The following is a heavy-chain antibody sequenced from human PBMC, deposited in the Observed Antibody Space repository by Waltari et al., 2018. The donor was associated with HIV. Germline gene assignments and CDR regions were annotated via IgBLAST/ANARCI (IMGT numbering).Heavy chain of an antibody. CDR2: IYYSGST. J-gene: IGHJ4*02. Sequence: QVQLQESGPGLVKPSETLSLTCTVSGGSISSYYCSWIRQPPGKGLECIGYIYYSGSTNYNPSLKSRVTISVDTSKNQFSLKLSSVTAADTAVYYCARTTYYYGSGSYSYFDYWGQGTLVTVSS. D-gene: IGHD3-10*01. CDR1: GGSISSYY. V-gene: IGHV4-59*01. CDR3: ARTTYYYGSGSYSYFDY.